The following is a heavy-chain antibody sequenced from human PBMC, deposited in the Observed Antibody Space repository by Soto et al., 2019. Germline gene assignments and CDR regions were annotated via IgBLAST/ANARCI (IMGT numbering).Heavy chain of an antibody. CDR1: GGSISSGGYY. CDR2: IYYSGST. Sequence: SETLSLTCTVSGGSISSGGYYGSWIRQHPGKGLEWIGYIYYSGSTYYNPSLKSRVTISVDTSKNQFSLKLSSVTAADTAVYYCARGGDYDILTGSLGNWFDPWGQGTLVTVSS. D-gene: IGHD3-9*01. V-gene: IGHV4-31*03. J-gene: IGHJ5*02. CDR3: ARGGDYDILTGSLGNWFDP.